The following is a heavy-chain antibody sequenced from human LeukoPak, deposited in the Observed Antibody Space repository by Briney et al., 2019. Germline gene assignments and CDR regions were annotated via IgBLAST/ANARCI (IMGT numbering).Heavy chain of an antibody. V-gene: IGHV7-4-1*02. CDR3: ARERRSSSPGEQQLVRAFDI. J-gene: IGHJ3*02. CDR2: INTNTGNP. D-gene: IGHD6-13*01. Sequence: ASVTVSCKASGYTFTNYAMNWVRQAPGQGLEWMGWINTNTGNPTYAQGFTGRFVFSLDTSASTAYLQISSLKAEDTAMYYCARERRSSSPGEQQLVRAFDIWGQGTMVTVSS. CDR1: GYTFTNYA.